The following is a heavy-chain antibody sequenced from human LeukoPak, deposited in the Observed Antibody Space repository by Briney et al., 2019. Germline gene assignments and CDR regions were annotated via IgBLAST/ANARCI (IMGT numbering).Heavy chain of an antibody. V-gene: IGHV4-34*01. J-gene: IGHJ4*02. CDR1: GGSFSGYY. Sequence: SETLSLTCAVHGGSFSGYYWSWIRQPPGKGLEWIGEINHSGSINCNPSLKSRLTISVDTSKNQFSLNLTSVTAADTVVYYCARGQVVRDYWGQGTLVTVSA. CDR3: ARGQVVRDY. CDR2: INHSGSI. D-gene: IGHD2-15*01.